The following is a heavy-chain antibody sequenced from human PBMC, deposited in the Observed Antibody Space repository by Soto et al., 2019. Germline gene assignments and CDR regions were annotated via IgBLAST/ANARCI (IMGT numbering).Heavy chain of an antibody. CDR2: ISSSSSYI. J-gene: IGHJ3*02. CDR1: GFTFSSYS. Sequence: GGSLRLSCAASGFTFSSYSMNWVRQAPGKGLEWVSSISSSSSYIYYADSVKGRFTISRDNAKNSLYLQMNSLRAEDTAVYYCARVELGIWEIYAFDIWGQGTMVTVSS. D-gene: IGHD7-27*01. V-gene: IGHV3-21*01. CDR3: ARVELGIWEIYAFDI.